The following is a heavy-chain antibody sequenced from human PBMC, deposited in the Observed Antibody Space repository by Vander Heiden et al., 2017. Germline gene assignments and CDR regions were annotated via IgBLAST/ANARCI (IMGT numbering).Heavy chain of an antibody. Sequence: QVQLQESGPVLMKYSEPLSLTCTVTGVSVTSPHWSWIRQPPGKGLEWIGYIVYSGSTNYNPSLKSRVTISVDTSKNQFSLRLSSVTAADTAVDYCARLRDGYNSFDYWGQGTLVTVSS. CDR2: IVYSGST. CDR3: ARLRDGYNSFDY. J-gene: IGHJ4*02. V-gene: IGHV4-59*08. CDR1: GVSVTSPH. D-gene: IGHD5-12*01.